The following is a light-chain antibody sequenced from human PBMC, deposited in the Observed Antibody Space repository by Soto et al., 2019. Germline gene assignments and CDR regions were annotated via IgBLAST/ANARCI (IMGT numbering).Light chain of an antibody. V-gene: IGKV3-20*01. J-gene: IGKJ4*01. CDR2: TAS. CDR1: QSVGGSS. CDR3: QQYNGSPT. Sequence: FVVTQSPDTLSLSPGERATLSCRASQSVGGSSLAWYQQKPGQAPRLLIYTASTKASGIPDRFSGSGSGTDFTLTISRLEPEDFAVYYCQQYNGSPTFGGGTKVEIK.